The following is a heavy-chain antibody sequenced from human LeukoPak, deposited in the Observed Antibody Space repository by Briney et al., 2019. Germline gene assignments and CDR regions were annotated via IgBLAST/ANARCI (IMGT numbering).Heavy chain of an antibody. CDR3: ARRQLWDIHYYGMDV. D-gene: IGHD5-18*01. Sequence: PSETLSLTCAVYGGSFSGYYWSWLRQPPGKGLEWIGEINHSGSTNYNPSLKSRVTISVDTSKNQFSLKLSSLAAADTAVYYCARRQLWDIHYYGMDVWGQGTTVTVSS. V-gene: IGHV4-34*01. J-gene: IGHJ6*02. CDR2: INHSGST. CDR1: GGSFSGYY.